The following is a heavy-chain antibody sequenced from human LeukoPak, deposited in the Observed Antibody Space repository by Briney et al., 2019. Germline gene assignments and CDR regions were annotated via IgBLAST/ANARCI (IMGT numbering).Heavy chain of an antibody. D-gene: IGHD6-6*01. CDR2: IYTSGGT. CDR3: ARLTRLSTSPDRYYLDY. Sequence: SETLSLTCTVSGDSISSYYWSWIRQPTGKGLEWIGYIYTSGGTNYIPSLKGRVTISIDTSKNQFSLKLSSVTAADSAVYYCARLTRLSTSPDRYYLDYWGQGTLVTVSS. V-gene: IGHV4-4*09. J-gene: IGHJ4*02. CDR1: GDSISSYY.